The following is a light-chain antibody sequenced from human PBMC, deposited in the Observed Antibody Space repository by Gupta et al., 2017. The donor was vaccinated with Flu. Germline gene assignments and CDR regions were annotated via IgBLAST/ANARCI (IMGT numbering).Light chain of an antibody. CDR1: QSSLSSS. CDR3: QQDGSSPCT. J-gene: IGKJ2*02. CDR2: GAS. V-gene: IGKV3-20*01. Sequence: GTLFLSSGEGAATSCRASQSSLSSSFAWYQQKPGQTPRILIYGASSRATGIPDRFSGSGSGTDFTLTINSLEPEDSAVYYCQQDGSSPCTFGQGTKVEIK.